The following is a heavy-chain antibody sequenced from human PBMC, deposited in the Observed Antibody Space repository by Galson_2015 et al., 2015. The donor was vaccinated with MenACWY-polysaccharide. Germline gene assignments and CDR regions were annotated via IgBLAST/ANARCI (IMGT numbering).Heavy chain of an antibody. D-gene: IGHD2-21*01. J-gene: IGHJ4*02. CDR1: GGTFSNYA. V-gene: IGHV1-69*13. CDR2: IIPIFGTS. CDR3: AMLWSAYSAYYFDY. Sequence: SVKVSCKASGGTFSNYAISCVRQAPGQGLEWLGGIIPIFGTSNYALKFQGRVTLTADESTNTAYMELGSLTSEDTAVYYCAMLWSAYSAYYFDYWGLGTLVTVAS.